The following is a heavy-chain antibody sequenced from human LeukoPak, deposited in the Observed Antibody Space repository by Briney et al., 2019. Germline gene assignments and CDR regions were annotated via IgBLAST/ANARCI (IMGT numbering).Heavy chain of an antibody. J-gene: IGHJ4*02. V-gene: IGHV1-2*02. CDR1: GYTFTGYY. Sequence: ASVKVSCKASGYTFTGYYMHWVRQAPGQGLEWMGWINPNSGGTNYAQKFQGRVTMTRDTSISTAYMELSRLRSDDTAVYYCAKDGGIVVVPAVMGFDYWGQGTLVTVSS. D-gene: IGHD2-2*01. CDR2: INPNSGGT. CDR3: AKDGGIVVVPAVMGFDY.